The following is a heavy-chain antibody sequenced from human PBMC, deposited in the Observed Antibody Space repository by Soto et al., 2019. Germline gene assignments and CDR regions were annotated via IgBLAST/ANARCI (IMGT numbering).Heavy chain of an antibody. CDR2: ISYDGSNK. D-gene: IGHD1-26*01. CDR1: GFTFNSYG. J-gene: IGHJ4*02. V-gene: IGHV3-30*18. Sequence: GGSLRLSCVASGFTFNSYGMHWVRQAPGKGLEWVAVISYDGSNKYYADSVKGRFTISRDNSKNTLYLQMNSLRAEDTAVYHCAKGLRVGYNYLDNWGQGTLVTVSS. CDR3: AKGLRVGYNYLDN.